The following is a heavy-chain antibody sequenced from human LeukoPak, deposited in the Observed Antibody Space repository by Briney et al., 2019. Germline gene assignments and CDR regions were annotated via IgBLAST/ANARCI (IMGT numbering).Heavy chain of an antibody. Sequence: GESLKISCRGSGYSFATYWIGWVRQMPGKGLEWMGIIYPGDSDSRYSPSFQGLVTMSVDKSISTAYLQWSSLKASDTAMYYCARGGAAMAHFDYWGQGTLVTVSS. CDR2: IYPGDSDS. CDR1: GYSFATYW. D-gene: IGHD5-18*01. V-gene: IGHV5-51*01. CDR3: ARGGAAMAHFDY. J-gene: IGHJ4*02.